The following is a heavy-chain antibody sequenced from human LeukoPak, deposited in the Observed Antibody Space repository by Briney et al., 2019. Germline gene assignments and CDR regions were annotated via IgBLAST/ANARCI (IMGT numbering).Heavy chain of an antibody. CDR3: ARQKAYYYDSSGYPYYYYYYGMDV. Sequence: SETLSLTCTVSGGSISSYYWSWIRQPPGKGLEWIGYIYYSGSTNYNPSLKSRVTISVDTSKNQFSLKLSSVTAADTAVYYCARQKAYYYDSSGYPYYYYYYGMDVWGQGTTVTVSS. J-gene: IGHJ6*02. CDR2: IYYSGST. CDR1: GGSISSYY. V-gene: IGHV4-59*01. D-gene: IGHD3-22*01.